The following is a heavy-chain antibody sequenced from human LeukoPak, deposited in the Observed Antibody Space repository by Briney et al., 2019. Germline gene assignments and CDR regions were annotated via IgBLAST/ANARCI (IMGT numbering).Heavy chain of an antibody. CDR2: ISWNSGSI. Sequence: GGSLRLSCAASGFTFDDYAMHWVRQAPGKGLEWASGISWNSGSIGYADSVKGRFTISRDNAKNSLYLQMNSLRAEDTALYYCAKGSYLITMVRGATFDYWGQGTLVTVSS. CDR3: AKGSYLITMVRGATFDY. V-gene: IGHV3-9*01. CDR1: GFTFDDYA. J-gene: IGHJ4*02. D-gene: IGHD3-10*01.